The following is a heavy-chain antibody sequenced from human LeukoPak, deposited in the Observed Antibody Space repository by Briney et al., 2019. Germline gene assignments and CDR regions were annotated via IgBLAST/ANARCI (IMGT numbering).Heavy chain of an antibody. CDR2: IYTSGST. CDR3: ARGGYYYLDV. CDR1: GGSISSGSYY. Sequence: SETLSLTCTVSGGSISSGSYYWSWIRQPAGKGLEWIGRIYTSGSTNYNPSLKSRVTISVDTSKNQFSLKLSSVTAADTAAYYCARGGYYYLDVWGKGTTVTISS. J-gene: IGHJ6*03. V-gene: IGHV4-61*02.